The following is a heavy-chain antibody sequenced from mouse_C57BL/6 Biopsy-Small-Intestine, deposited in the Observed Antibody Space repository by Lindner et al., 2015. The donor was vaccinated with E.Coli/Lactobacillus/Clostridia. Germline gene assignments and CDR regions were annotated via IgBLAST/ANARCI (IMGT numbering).Heavy chain of an antibody. CDR3: VRDAGTYFDY. V-gene: IGHV1-34*01. Sequence: VQLQESGPELVKPGASVKMSCKASGYTFTDYYMHWVKQSHGKSLEWTAYIFPKNGGNGNNQKFKGKATLTVDKSSTTAYMELRGLTSEDSAVYYCVRDAGTYFDYWGQGTTLTVSS. D-gene: IGHD4-1*01. CDR1: GYTFTDYY. CDR2: IFPKNGGN. J-gene: IGHJ2*01.